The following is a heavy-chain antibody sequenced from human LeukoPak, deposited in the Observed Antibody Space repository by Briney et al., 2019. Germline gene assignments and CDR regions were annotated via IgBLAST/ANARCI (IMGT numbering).Heavy chain of an antibody. CDR3: AKSEGGWFDP. Sequence: PSETLSLTCTVSGGSISSRSYYWGWIRQPPGKGLEWIGSIYYSGSTYYNPSLKSRVTISVDTSKNQFSLKLSSVSAADTAVYYCAKSEGGWFDPWGQGTLVTVFS. CDR1: GGSISSRSYY. V-gene: IGHV4-39*01. D-gene: IGHD3-16*01. CDR2: IYYSGST. J-gene: IGHJ5*02.